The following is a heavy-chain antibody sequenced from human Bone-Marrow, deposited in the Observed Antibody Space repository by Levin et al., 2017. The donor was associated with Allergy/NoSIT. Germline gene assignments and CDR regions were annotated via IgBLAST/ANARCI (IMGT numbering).Heavy chain of an antibody. D-gene: IGHD1-26*01. Sequence: GESLKISCKASGYTFIDYYIHWIRQAPGQGLEWMGRINPDGGGTKFSQKFEGRVTLTRDTSIRTVTMELSRLRSDDTAVYFCARDLVGVDAFDFWGQGTMLIVSS. J-gene: IGHJ3*01. V-gene: IGHV1-2*02. CDR1: GYTFIDYY. CDR3: ARDLVGVDAFDF. CDR2: INPDGGGT.